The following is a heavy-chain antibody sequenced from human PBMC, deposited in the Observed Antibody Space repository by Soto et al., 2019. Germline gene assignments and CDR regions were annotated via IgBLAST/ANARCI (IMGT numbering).Heavy chain of an antibody. J-gene: IGHJ4*02. CDR3: AKERRGYYGSGGLDY. D-gene: IGHD3-10*01. Sequence: EVQLVESGGGLVQPGGSLRLSCVGSGFTYEDSAMHWVRQVSGKGLEWVSGIGWNSGSVGYVDSVKGRFTISRDNAKNSLYLQMNSLRPEDTALYYCAKERRGYYGSGGLDYWGLGTLVTVSS. CDR2: IGWNSGSV. V-gene: IGHV3-9*01. CDR1: GFTYEDSA.